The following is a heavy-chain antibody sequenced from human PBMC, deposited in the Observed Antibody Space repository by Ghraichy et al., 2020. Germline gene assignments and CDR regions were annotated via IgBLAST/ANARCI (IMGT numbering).Heavy chain of an antibody. CDR2: IIPIFGTA. J-gene: IGHJ6*02. Sequence: SVKVSCKASGGTFSSYAISWVRQAPGQGLEWMGGIIPIFGTANYAQKFQGRVTITADESTSTAYMELSSLRSEDTAVYYCARGEYYYDSSGYYYYGMDVWGQGTTVTVSS. CDR3: ARGEYYYDSSGYYYYGMDV. D-gene: IGHD3-22*01. V-gene: IGHV1-69*13. CDR1: GGTFSSYA.